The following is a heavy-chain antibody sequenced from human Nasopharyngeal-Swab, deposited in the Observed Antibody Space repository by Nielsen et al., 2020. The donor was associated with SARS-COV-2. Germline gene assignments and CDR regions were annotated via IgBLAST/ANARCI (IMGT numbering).Heavy chain of an antibody. CDR2: INPSGGST. Sequence: ARQAPGQGLEWMGIINPSGGSTSYAQKFQGRVTMTRDTSTSTVYMELSSLRSEDTAVYYCARVLAAAGYNWFDPWGQGTLVTVSS. J-gene: IGHJ5*02. D-gene: IGHD6-13*01. V-gene: IGHV1-46*01. CDR3: ARVLAAAGYNWFDP.